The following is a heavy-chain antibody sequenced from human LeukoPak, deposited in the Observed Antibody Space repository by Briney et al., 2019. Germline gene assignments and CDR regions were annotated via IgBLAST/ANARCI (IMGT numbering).Heavy chain of an antibody. CDR2: IIPIFGTA. V-gene: IGHV1-69*05. J-gene: IGHJ2*01. CDR3: ARGGGYYDILTGYHTHWYFDL. D-gene: IGHD3-9*01. Sequence: SVKVSCKASGGTFSSYAISWVRQAPGQGLEWMGGIIPIFGTANYAQKFQGRVTITTDESTSTAYMELSSLRSEGTAVYYCARGGGYYDILTGYHTHWYFDLWGRGTLVTVSS. CDR1: GGTFSSYA.